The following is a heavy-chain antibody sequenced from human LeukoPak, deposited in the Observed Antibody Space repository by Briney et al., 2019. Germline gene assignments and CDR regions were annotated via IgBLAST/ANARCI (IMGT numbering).Heavy chain of an antibody. J-gene: IGHJ4*02. CDR3: TTGVGRGYYFDY. CDR2: IKSKTDGGTT. D-gene: IGHD1-26*01. CDR1: GFTFSNAW. Sequence: GGSLRLSCAASGFTFSNAWMSWVRQAPGKGLEWVGRIKSKTDGGTTDYAAPVKGRFTISRDDSKNTLYPQMNSLKTEDTAVYYCTTGVGRGYYFDYWGQGALVTVSS. V-gene: IGHV3-15*01.